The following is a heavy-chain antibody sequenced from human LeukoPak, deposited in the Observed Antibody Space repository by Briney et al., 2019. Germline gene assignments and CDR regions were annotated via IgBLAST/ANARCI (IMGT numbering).Heavy chain of an antibody. CDR1: GGSISSGSYY. CDR2: ISTSGST. Sequence: SQTLSLTCTVSGGSISSGSYYWSWIRQPAGQGLEWVGRISTSGSTNYNPSLKSRVTISVDTSKNQLSLRLTSVTAADTAVYYCTRGWMAHGHWGQGTLVTVSS. D-gene: IGHD5-12*01. V-gene: IGHV4-61*02. CDR3: TRGWMAHGH. J-gene: IGHJ4*02.